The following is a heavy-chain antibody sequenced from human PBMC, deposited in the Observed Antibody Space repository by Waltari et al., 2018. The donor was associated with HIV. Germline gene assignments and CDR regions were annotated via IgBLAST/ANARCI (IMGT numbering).Heavy chain of an antibody. J-gene: IGHJ4*01. D-gene: IGHD6-19*01. CDR3: TTGRSSVVAAPPVQ. Sequence: VQVAESGGGVVQPGKSGRLSCATSGVIFRDCVIHWVRQAPEKGLEWVAVIWSDGKTRFYEDSIKGRFSISRDNSNYSSSLQINRVTLADTAVYYCTTGRSSVVAAPPVQWGQGT. CDR1: GVIFRDCV. V-gene: IGHV3-33*03. CDR2: IWSDGKTR.